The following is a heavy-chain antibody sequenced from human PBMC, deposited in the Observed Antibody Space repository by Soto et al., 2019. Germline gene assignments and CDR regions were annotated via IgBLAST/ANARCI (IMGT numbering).Heavy chain of an antibody. D-gene: IGHD2-15*01. CDR3: VSGYCSGATCFY. Sequence: AGGSLRLSCAASGFTFSSSSMHWVRQAPGKGLVWVSHISTDWSTTSYANSVRGRFTISRDNAENTLYLQMNSLRAEDTAVYYCVSGYCSGATCFYWGQGTLVTVSS. J-gene: IGHJ4*02. CDR2: ISTDWSTT. CDR1: GFTFSSSS. V-gene: IGHV3-74*01.